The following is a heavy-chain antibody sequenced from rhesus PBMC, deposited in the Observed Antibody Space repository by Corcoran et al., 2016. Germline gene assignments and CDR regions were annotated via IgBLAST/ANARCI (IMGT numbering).Heavy chain of an antibody. Sequence: QVQLQESGPGLVKSSETLSLTCAVSGYSISRNYWSWIRQSPGKGLGGIGYISVSGGSTSSSSLKSRVTISTDTSNNQFSLKLSYVTAADTAVYFCARGSDFSGNRFDVWGPGVLVTVSS. CDR2: ISVSGGST. V-gene: IGHV4-173*01. CDR3: ARGSDFSGNRFDV. CDR1: GYSISRNY. D-gene: IGHD2-21*01. J-gene: IGHJ5-1*01.